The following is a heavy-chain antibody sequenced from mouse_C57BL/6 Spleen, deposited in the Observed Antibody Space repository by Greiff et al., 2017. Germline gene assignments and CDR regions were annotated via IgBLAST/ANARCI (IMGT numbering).Heavy chain of an antibody. CDR3: ARQCSEKYYAMDY. CDR2: IDPSDSET. D-gene: IGHD1-1*01. CDR1: GYTFTSYW. Sequence: VQLQQPGAELVRPGSSVKLSCKASGYTFTSYWMHWVKQRPIQGLEWIGNIDPSDSETHYNQKFKDKATLTADKSSSTAYMQLSSLTSEDSAVXYCARQCSEKYYAMDYWGQGTSVTVSS. V-gene: IGHV1-52*01. J-gene: IGHJ4*01.